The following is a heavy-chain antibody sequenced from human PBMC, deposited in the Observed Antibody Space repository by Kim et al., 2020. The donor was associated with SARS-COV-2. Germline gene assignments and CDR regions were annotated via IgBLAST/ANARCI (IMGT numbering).Heavy chain of an antibody. CDR2: IYYSGTT. CDR3: ARQDYDSSNYLYYFDY. D-gene: IGHD3-22*01. V-gene: IGHV4-39*01. Sequence: SETLSLTCTVSGGSISSSDYYWGWIRQPPGKGLEWIGSIYYSGTTFYNPSLNSRVTISVDTSKNQLSLRLSSVTAADTAVYYCARQDYDSSNYLYYFDYWGQGTLVTVSS. CDR1: GGSISSSDYY. J-gene: IGHJ4*02.